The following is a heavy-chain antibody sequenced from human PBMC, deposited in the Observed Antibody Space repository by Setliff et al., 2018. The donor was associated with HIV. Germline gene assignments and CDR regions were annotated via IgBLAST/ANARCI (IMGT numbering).Heavy chain of an antibody. CDR2: IYYSGST. V-gene: IGHV4-39*07. Sequence: PSETLSLTCTVSGGSIRSSIYYWGWVRQPPGKGLEWIGRIYYSGSTYYNPSLQSRLTISVDTSKNQFSLKLSSVSAADTAVFYCARGQVYKGYYVSSSSGGRYYYYHMDVWGQGTTVTVSS. CDR3: ARGQVYKGYYVSSSSGGRYYYYHMDV. D-gene: IGHD3-22*01. J-gene: IGHJ6*03. CDR1: GGSIRSSIYY.